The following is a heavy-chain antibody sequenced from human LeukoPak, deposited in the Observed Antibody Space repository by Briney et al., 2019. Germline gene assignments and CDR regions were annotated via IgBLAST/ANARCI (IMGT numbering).Heavy chain of an antibody. CDR1: GGSISSSSYY. CDR3: ASLPYDYVWGSYRFDP. J-gene: IGHJ5*02. CDR2: IYYSGST. D-gene: IGHD3-16*02. V-gene: IGHV4-39*01. Sequence: SETLSLTCTVSGGSISSSSYYWGWIRQPPGKGLEWIGSIYYSGSTYYNPSLKSRVTISVDTSKNQFSLKLSSVTAADTAVYYCASLPYDYVWGSYRFDPWGQGTLVTVSS.